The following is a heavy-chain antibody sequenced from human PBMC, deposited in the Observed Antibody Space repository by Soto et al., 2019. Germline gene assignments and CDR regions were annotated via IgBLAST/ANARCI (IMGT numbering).Heavy chain of an antibody. V-gene: IGHV1-69*05. Sequence: QVQLVQSGAEVKKPGSSVKVSCKASGGTFSSYAISWVRQAPGQGLEWMGGIIPIFGTANYAQKFQGRVTMTXXEXTXXASMELSSLRSEDTAVYYCAGETKDYDFLTGYEDVWGQGTTVHVSS. D-gene: IGHD3-9*01. CDR1: GGTFSSYA. J-gene: IGHJ6*02. CDR3: AGETKDYDFLTGYEDV. CDR2: IIPIFGTA.